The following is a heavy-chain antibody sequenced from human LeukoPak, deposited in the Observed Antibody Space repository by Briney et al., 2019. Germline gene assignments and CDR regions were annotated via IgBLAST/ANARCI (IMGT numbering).Heavy chain of an antibody. CDR2: INPSGGST. CDR3: ARDDNSGYFYGAGGY. D-gene: IGHD3-22*01. J-gene: IGHJ4*02. V-gene: IGHV1-46*01. CDR1: GYTFTSYY. Sequence: ASVKVSCKASGYTFTSYYMHRVRQAPGQGLEWMGIINPSGGSTNYAQKFQGRVTMTRDTSTSTIYMELSSLRSEDTAVYYCARDDNSGYFYGAGGYWGQGTLVTVSS.